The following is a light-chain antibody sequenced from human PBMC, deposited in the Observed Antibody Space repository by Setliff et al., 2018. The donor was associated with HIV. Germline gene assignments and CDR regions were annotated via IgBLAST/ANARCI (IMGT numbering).Light chain of an antibody. CDR3: ASWDDRLKVYV. J-gene: IGLJ1*01. CDR1: SSNIGTNT. CDR2: TNS. Sequence: QSALAQPPSVSGTRGQSVTISCFGSSSNIGTNTVNWYQQLPGAAPKLLIYTNSHRPPGIPDRFSGSKSGTSGSLAISGLRSEDEGDYYCASWDDRLKVYVFGSGTKVTVL. V-gene: IGLV1-44*01.